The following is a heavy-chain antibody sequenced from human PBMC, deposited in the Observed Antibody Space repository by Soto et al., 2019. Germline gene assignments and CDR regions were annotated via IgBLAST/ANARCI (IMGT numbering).Heavy chain of an antibody. V-gene: IGHV1-2*02. D-gene: IGHD2-2*01. CDR2: ISPNSGDT. J-gene: IGHJ3*02. CDR1: GYTFTDYY. CDR3: ARQMPGVAFDI. Sequence: ASVRVSCKASGYTFTDYYMHWVRQAPGQGLEWMGSISPNSGDTNYAQKFQGRVTVTRDTSTSTAYMELSRLRSDDMAVYYCARQMPGVAFDIWGQGTMVTFS.